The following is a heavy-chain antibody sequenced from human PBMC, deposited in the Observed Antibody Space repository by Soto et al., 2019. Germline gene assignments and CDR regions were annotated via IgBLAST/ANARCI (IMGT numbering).Heavy chain of an antibody. D-gene: IGHD2-8*01. CDR1: GGTFSSYA. J-gene: IGHJ6*02. V-gene: IGHV1-69*01. Sequence: QVQLVQSGAEVKKPGSSVKVSCKASGGTFSSYAISWVRQAPGQGLEWMGGIIPIFGTANYAQKFQGRVTITADESTSTAYMELSSLRSEDTAVYYCASRGLYCTNGVCYFRYYYYGMDVWGQGTTVTVSS. CDR2: IIPIFGTA. CDR3: ASRGLYCTNGVCYFRYYYYGMDV.